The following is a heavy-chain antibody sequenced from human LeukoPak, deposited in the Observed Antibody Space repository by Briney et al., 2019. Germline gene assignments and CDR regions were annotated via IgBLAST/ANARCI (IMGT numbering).Heavy chain of an antibody. V-gene: IGHV3-21*01. D-gene: IGHD3-22*01. CDR2: ISSSSSYI. CDR3: ARDYYDSSGYSHGASIFDY. Sequence: GGSLRLSCAASGFPFSSYSMKWVRQAPGEGLEWVSSISSSSSYIYYADSVKGRFTISRDNAKNSLYLQMNSLRAEDTAVYYCARDYYDSSGYSHGASIFDYWGQGTLVTVSS. CDR1: GFPFSSYS. J-gene: IGHJ4*02.